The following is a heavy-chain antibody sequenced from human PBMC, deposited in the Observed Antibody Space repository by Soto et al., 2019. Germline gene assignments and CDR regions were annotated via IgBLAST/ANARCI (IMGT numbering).Heavy chain of an antibody. CDR3: ARRKRYDGSPGWFDP. Sequence: SETLSLTCSVSGGSISSFTYYWGWIRQRPGLGLEWIGTVYYNENTYYNPSLKSRVTISVNTAKNQFSLNLRSVTAADTAMYFCARRKRYDGSPGWFDPWGPGTLVTGS. CDR2: VYYNENT. J-gene: IGHJ5*02. V-gene: IGHV4-39*01. CDR1: GGSISSFTYY. D-gene: IGHD3-10*01.